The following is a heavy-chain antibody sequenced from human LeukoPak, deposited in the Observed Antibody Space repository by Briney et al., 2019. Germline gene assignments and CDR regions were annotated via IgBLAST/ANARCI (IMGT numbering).Heavy chain of an antibody. D-gene: IGHD6-13*01. CDR1: GFTFSSYA. Sequence: PGGSLRLSCAASGFTFSSYAMSWVRQAPGKGLEWVSAISGSGGSTYYADSVKGRFTISRDNSKNTLYLQMNSLRAEDTAVYTCATIAFRNSSSWPHFDYWGQGTLVTVSS. CDR3: ATIAFRNSSSWPHFDY. CDR2: ISGSGGST. J-gene: IGHJ4*02. V-gene: IGHV3-23*01.